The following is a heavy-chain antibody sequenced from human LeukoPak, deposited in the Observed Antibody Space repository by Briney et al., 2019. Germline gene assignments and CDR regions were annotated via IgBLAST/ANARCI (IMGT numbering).Heavy chain of an antibody. Sequence: PGGSLRPSCAASGFTVSSNYMSWVRQAPGKGLEWVSVIYSGGSTYYADSVKGRFTISRDNSENTLYLQMNSLRAEDTAVYYCASGIWFGELTYDYWGQGTLVTVSS. J-gene: IGHJ4*02. CDR3: ASGIWFGELTYDY. V-gene: IGHV3-66*01. CDR2: IYSGGST. CDR1: GFTVSSNY. D-gene: IGHD3-10*01.